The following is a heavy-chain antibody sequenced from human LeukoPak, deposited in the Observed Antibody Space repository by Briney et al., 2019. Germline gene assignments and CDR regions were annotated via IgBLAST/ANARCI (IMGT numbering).Heavy chain of an antibody. D-gene: IGHD3-9*01. CDR3: ARGGNYNILTGLHWFDP. Sequence: SETLSRTCAVYGGSFSGYHWSWIPQPPGKGLEWIGEINHSGSTNYNPSLKSRITFSVDTSKNQFSLKLSSVTAADTAVYCCARGGNYNILTGLHWFDPWGQGTLVTVSS. V-gene: IGHV4-34*01. CDR2: INHSGST. J-gene: IGHJ5*02. CDR1: GGSFSGYH.